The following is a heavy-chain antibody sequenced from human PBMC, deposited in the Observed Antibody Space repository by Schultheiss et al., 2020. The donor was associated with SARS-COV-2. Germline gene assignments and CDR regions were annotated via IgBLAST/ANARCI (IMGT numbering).Heavy chain of an antibody. V-gene: IGHV4-59*02. Sequence: ESLKISCAASGFTVSSNYMSWVRQAPGKGLEWIGYIYYSGSTYYNPSLKSRVTISVDTSKNQFSLKLSSVTDADTAVYYCARGLMGSSGWWGYWGQGTLVTVSS. CDR3: ARGLMGSSGWWGY. J-gene: IGHJ4*02. CDR1: GFTVSSNY. CDR2: IYYSGST. D-gene: IGHD6-19*01.